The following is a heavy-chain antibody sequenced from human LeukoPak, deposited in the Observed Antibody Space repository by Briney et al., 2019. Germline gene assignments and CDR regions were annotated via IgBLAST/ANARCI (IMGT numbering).Heavy chain of an antibody. CDR2: INPDSGGT. Sequence: ASVKVSCKASGYTFTGYYMHWVRQAPGQGLEWMGWINPDSGGTNYAQKFQGRVTMTRDTSISTAYMELSRLRSDDTAVYYCARGRVIHDAFDIWGQGTMVTVSS. D-gene: IGHD3-22*01. V-gene: IGHV1-2*02. CDR1: GYTFTGYY. CDR3: ARGRVIHDAFDI. J-gene: IGHJ3*02.